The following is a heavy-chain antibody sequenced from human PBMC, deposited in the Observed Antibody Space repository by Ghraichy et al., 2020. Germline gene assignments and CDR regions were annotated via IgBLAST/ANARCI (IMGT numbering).Heavy chain of an antibody. J-gene: IGHJ4*02. D-gene: IGHD6-13*01. CDR2: IYWDDDK. CDR1: GFSLSTSGVG. CDR3: AHSEESEYSSSWYLRRPYYFDY. V-gene: IGHV2-5*02. Sequence: SGPTLVKPTQTLTLTCTFSGFSLSTSGVGVGWIRQPPGKALEWLALIYWDDDKRYSPSLKSRLTITKDTSKNQVVLTMTNMDPVDTATYYCAHSEESEYSSSWYLRRPYYFDYWGQGTLVTVSS.